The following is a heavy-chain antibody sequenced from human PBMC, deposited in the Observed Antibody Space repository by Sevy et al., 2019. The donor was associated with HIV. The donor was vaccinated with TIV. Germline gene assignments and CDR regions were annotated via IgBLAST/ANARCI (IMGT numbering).Heavy chain of an antibody. CDR1: GGTFSSYA. Sequence: ASVKVSCKASGGTFSSYAISWVRQAPGQGLEWMGGNIPIFGKANYAQKFQGRVTITADESTSTAYMELSSLRSEDTAVYYCATNLGYGGNSGAFDIWGQGTMVTVSS. V-gene: IGHV1-69*13. D-gene: IGHD4-17*01. J-gene: IGHJ3*02. CDR2: NIPIFGKA. CDR3: ATNLGYGGNSGAFDI.